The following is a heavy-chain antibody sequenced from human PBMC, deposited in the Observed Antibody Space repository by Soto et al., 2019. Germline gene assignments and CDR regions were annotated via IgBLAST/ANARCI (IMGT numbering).Heavy chain of an antibody. J-gene: IGHJ4*02. CDR1: GGSISSGGYS. Sequence: PSETLSLTCAVSGGSISSGGYSWSWIRQPPGKGLEWIGYIYHSGSTYYNPSLKSRVTISVDRSKNQFSLKLSSVTAADTAVYYCARGWYYDSSGYYDYYFDYWGQGTLVTVSS. CDR3: ARGWYYDSSGYYDYYFDY. CDR2: IYHSGST. V-gene: IGHV4-30-2*01. D-gene: IGHD3-22*01.